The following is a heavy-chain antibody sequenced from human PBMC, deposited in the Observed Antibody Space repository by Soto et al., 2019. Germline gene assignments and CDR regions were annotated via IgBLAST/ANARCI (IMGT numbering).Heavy chain of an antibody. CDR1: GGSISSGGYS. J-gene: IGHJ6*02. Sequence: SEILSLTCAVSGGSISSGGYSWSWIRQPPGKGLEWIGYIYHSGSTYYNPSLKSRVTISVDRSKNQFSLKLSSVTAADTAVYYCASSWSYYYYGMDVWGQGTTVNVSS. CDR3: ASSWSYYYYGMDV. V-gene: IGHV4-30-2*01. CDR2: IYHSGST. D-gene: IGHD3-3*01.